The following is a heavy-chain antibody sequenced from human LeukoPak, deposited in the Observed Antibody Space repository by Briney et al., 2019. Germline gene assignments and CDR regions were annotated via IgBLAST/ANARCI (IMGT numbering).Heavy chain of an antibody. CDR1: GFSFSTQR. CDR3: AREEPRYSGSYHY. Sequence: PGGSLRLSCAASGFSFSTQRMHWVRQAPGKGLEWVSVIYSGGSTYYADSVKGRFTISRDNSKNTLFLQMNSLRAEDTAVYYCAREEPRYSGSYHYWGQGTLVTVSS. CDR2: IYSGGST. J-gene: IGHJ4*02. D-gene: IGHD1-26*01. V-gene: IGHV3-53*01.